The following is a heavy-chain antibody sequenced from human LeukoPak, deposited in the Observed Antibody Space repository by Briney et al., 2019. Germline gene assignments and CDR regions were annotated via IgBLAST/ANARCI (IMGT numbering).Heavy chain of an antibody. V-gene: IGHV3-48*03. CDR3: ARGFYCSGGSCYEGINWFDP. CDR2: ISSSGSTI. Sequence: GGSLRLSCAASGFTFSSYEMNWVRQAPGKGLEWVSYISSSGSTIYYADSVKGRFTISRDNAKNSLYLQMNSLRAEDTAVYYCARGFYCSGGSCYEGINWFDPWGQGTLVTVSS. CDR1: GFTFSSYE. D-gene: IGHD2-15*01. J-gene: IGHJ5*02.